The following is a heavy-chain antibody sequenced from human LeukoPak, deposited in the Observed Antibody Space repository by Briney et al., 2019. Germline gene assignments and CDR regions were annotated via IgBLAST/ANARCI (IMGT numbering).Heavy chain of an antibody. CDR1: GFTFSSYS. CDR3: AIDPVTGTSGRKS. V-gene: IGHV3-21*05. D-gene: IGHD1-1*01. J-gene: IGHJ5*02. CDR2: ISGSSGDI. Sequence: GGSLRLSCAASGFTFSSYSMNWVRQAPGKGLEWLSYISGSSGDIYYADSVKGRFTISRDNAKSTVYLQVNSLRVGDTALYYCAIDPVTGTSGRKSWGQGTLVTVSS.